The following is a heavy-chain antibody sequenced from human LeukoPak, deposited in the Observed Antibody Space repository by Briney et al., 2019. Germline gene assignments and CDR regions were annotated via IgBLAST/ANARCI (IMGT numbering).Heavy chain of an antibody. Sequence: SETLSLTCAVYGGSFSGYYWSWIRQPPGKGLEWIGEINHSGSTNYNPSLKSRVTISVDTSKNQFSLKLSSVTAADTAVYYCARGVAGFRTYYYYYMDVWGKGTTVTVSS. D-gene: IGHD6-25*01. CDR3: ARGVAGFRTYYYYYMDV. J-gene: IGHJ6*03. CDR1: GGSFSGYY. V-gene: IGHV4-34*01. CDR2: INHSGST.